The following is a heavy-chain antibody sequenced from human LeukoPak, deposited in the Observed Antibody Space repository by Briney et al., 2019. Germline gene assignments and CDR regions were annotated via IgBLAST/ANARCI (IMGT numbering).Heavy chain of an antibody. CDR2: ISSSSYI. Sequence: GGSLRLSCAASGFTFSSYSMNWVRQAPGKGLEWVSSISSSSYIYYADSVKGRFTISRDNAKNSLYLQMNSLRAEDTALYYCAREKVEMATISPFDYWGQGTLDTVSS. CDR3: AREKVEMATISPFDY. V-gene: IGHV3-21*01. J-gene: IGHJ4*02. CDR1: GFTFSSYS. D-gene: IGHD5-24*01.